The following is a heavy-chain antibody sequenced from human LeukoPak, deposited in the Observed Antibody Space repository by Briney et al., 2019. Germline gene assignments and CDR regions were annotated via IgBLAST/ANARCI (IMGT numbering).Heavy chain of an antibody. Sequence: GGSLRLSCAASGFTFSSYDMHWVRQATGKGLEWVSAIGTAGDTYYPGSVKGRFTISRENAKNSLYLQMNGLRAGDTAVYYCARGRFGELLPDYWGQGTLVTVSS. V-gene: IGHV3-13*01. CDR3: ARGRFGELLPDY. D-gene: IGHD3-10*01. J-gene: IGHJ4*02. CDR2: IGTAGDT. CDR1: GFTFSSYD.